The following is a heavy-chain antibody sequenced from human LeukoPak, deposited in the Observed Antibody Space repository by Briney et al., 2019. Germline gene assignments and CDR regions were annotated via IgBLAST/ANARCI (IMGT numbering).Heavy chain of an antibody. J-gene: IGHJ4*02. D-gene: IGHD3-3*01. CDR1: GGSISSYY. CDR2: ISHSGSP. V-gene: IGHV4-34*01. CDR3: ARVTIFGVVNY. Sequence: SETLSLTCTVSGGSISSYYWSWIRQPPGKGLEWIGEISHSGSPNYNPSLKSRVTISVDTSKNQFSLKLSSVTAADTAVYYCARVTIFGVVNYWGQGTLVTVSS.